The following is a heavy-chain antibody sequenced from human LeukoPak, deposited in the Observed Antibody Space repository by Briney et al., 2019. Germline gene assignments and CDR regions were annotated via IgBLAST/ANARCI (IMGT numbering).Heavy chain of an antibody. D-gene: IGHD4-23*01. V-gene: IGHV3-9*03. CDR2: ISRNSDST. CDR1: GFPFDDKA. CDR3: LKDIGGGVYHYGGSFNY. Sequence: NPGGSLRLSCAASGFPFDDKAMHWVRQAPGKGLEWVAGISRNSDSTGYADSVKGRFTISRDNAKNSLYLQMNSLRAEDMALYCFLKDIGGGVYHYGGSFNYWGKEPLVTVSS. J-gene: IGHJ4*02.